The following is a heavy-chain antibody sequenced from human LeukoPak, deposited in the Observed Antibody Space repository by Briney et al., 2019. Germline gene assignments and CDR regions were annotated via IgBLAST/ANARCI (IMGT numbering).Heavy chain of an antibody. J-gene: IGHJ3*02. CDR1: GYTFTSYD. CDR2: MNPNSGNT. CDR3: ARSFYGDYDDAFDI. Sequence: ASVKVSCKASGYTFTSYDINWVRQATGQGLEWMGWMNPNSGNTGCAQKFQGRVTITRNTSISTAYMELSSLRSEDTAVYYCARSFYGDYDDAFDIWGQGTIVTVSS. V-gene: IGHV1-8*03. D-gene: IGHD4-17*01.